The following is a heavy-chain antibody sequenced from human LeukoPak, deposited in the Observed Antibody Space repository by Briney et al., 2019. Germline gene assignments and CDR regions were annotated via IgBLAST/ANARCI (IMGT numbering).Heavy chain of an antibody. CDR3: VRYCNGGNCYRDAFDI. CDR2: IWYDGNNK. V-gene: IGHV3-33*01. D-gene: IGHD2-15*01. CDR1: GFTFSSYG. J-gene: IGHJ3*02. Sequence: GGSLRLSCAASGFTFSSYGMYWVRQAPGKGLEWVALIWYDGNNKEYADSVKGRFTISRDNSKNTLYLQMNSLRAEDTAVYYCVRYCNGGNCYRDAFDIWGQGTKVTVSS.